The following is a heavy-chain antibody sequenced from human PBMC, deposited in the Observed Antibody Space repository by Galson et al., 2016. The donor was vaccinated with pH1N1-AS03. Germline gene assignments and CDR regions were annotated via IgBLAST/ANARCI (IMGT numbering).Heavy chain of an antibody. Sequence: SLRLSCAASGFSFSNAGMSWVRQAPGKGLEWVGRIKSKTDGETTDYAAPVKGRFTISRDDLKNTLYLQMNSLKTEDTALYYCATDLLSDTSGYYRTWGQGTMVTVSS. D-gene: IGHD3-22*01. CDR1: GFSFSNAG. V-gene: IGHV3-15*01. J-gene: IGHJ3*01. CDR3: ATDLLSDTSGYYRT. CDR2: IKSKTDGETT.